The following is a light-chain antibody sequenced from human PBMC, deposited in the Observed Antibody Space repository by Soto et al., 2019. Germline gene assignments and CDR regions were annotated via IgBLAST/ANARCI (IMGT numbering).Light chain of an antibody. Sequence: EIVLTQSPGTLSLSPGEIATLSFSASQSVSSSYLAWYQQKPGQAPRLLIYGASSRATGIPDRFSGSGSGTDFTLTISRLEPEDFAVFFCQQYGTSEIIFGQGTRLEI. V-gene: IGKV3-20*01. CDR1: QSVSSSY. CDR2: GAS. J-gene: IGKJ5*01. CDR3: QQYGTSEII.